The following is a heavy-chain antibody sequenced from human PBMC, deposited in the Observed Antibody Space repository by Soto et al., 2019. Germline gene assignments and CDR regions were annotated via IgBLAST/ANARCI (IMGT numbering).Heavy chain of an antibody. CDR1: VGTFCNTA. D-gene: IGHD3-3*01. CDR2: IVPLFGTA. CDR3: ARDGDPGYSFWSGPLGGGRFDP. Sequence: QVQLVQSGAEVKEPGSSVNVSCKTSVGTFCNTAVTWVRQVPGQGLEWIGGIVPLFGTANYAQKFRGRVMSTADESTSTAYMDLSSLRSDDTAIYYCARDGDPGYSFWSGPLGGGRFDPWGQGTLVTVSS. V-gene: IGHV1-69*12. J-gene: IGHJ5*02.